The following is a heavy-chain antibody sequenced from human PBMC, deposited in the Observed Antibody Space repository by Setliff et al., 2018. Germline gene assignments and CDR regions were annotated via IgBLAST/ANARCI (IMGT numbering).Heavy chain of an antibody. CDR3: ARLQFYSSGWYRDDY. D-gene: IGHD6-19*01. J-gene: IGHJ4*02. CDR1: GFTFSTYS. Sequence: PGGSLRLSCAASGFTFSTYSINWVRQAPGKGLEWLSYISNSNSIHYADSVKGRFTISRDNAKNSLSLQMNSLRAEDTAVYYCARLQFYSSGWYRDDYWGQGTLVTVSS. V-gene: IGHV3-48*01. CDR2: ISNSNSI.